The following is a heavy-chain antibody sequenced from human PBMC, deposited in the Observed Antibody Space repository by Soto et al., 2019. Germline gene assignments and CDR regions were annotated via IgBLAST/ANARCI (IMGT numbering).Heavy chain of an antibody. CDR2: INWNSRSI. CDR3: AKDRRAMNWYFDL. J-gene: IGHJ2*01. V-gene: IGHV3-9*01. CDR1: GFTFDDFA. Sequence: EVQLVESWGGLGQPGTSLRLSCAASGFTFDDFAMHWVRQAPGKGLEWVAGINWNSRSIDYADSVKGRFMISRDNAKKSIYLQLNNLRTEDTAFYYCAKDRRAMNWYFDLWGRGTLVVVSS.